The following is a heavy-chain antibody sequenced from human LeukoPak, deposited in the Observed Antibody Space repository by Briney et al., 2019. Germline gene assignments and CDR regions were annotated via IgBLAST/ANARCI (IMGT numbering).Heavy chain of an antibody. Sequence: GGSLRLSCAASGFTFSNYAVRWVREAPGKGLEWGSAISGSGVSRLYADSVKGSFTVSRDNSNNTLYLQMNSLRAEDTAVYYCPKDSDYTSGSFDYWGQGTLVTVSS. V-gene: IGHV3-23*01. CDR3: PKDSDYTSGSFDY. CDR2: ISGSGVSR. CDR1: GFTFSNYA. D-gene: IGHD3-10*01. J-gene: IGHJ4*02.